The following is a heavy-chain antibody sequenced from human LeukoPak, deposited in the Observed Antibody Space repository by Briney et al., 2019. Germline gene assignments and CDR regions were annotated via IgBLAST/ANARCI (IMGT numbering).Heavy chain of an antibody. Sequence: SETLSLTCTVSGGSISNYYWSWIRQPPGKGLEWIGYIYYTGSTNYNPSLKSRVNISIETSKNQFSLKQTSMHAADPAVYYCASTPLRFLQWLPSVWGQGTLVTVSS. V-gene: IGHV4-59*01. J-gene: IGHJ4*02. CDR1: GGSISNYY. D-gene: IGHD3-3*01. CDR3: ASTPLRFLQWLPSV. CDR2: IYYTGST.